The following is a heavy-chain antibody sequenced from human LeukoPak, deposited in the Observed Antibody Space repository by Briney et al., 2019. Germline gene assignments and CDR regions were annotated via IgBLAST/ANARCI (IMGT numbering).Heavy chain of an antibody. D-gene: IGHD1-26*01. CDR2: INHSGST. Sequence: SETLSLTCAVYGGSFSGYYWSWIRQPPGKGLEWIGEINHSGSTNYNPSLKSRVTISVDTSKNQFSLKLSSVTAADTALYYCARAGRWEGRPHAFDIWGQGTMVTVSS. V-gene: IGHV4-34*01. CDR1: GGSFSGYY. J-gene: IGHJ3*02. CDR3: ARAGRWEGRPHAFDI.